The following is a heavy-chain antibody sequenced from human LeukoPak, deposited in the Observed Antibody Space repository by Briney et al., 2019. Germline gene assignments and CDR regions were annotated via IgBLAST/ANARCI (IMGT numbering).Heavy chain of an antibody. CDR2: IYYSGST. D-gene: IGHD3-10*01. V-gene: IGHV4-39*01. CDR1: GGPISSSSYY. CDR3: ARRRYYGSGTDY. Sequence: PSETLSLTCTVSGGPISSSSYYWGWIRQPPGKGLEWIGSIYYSGSTYYNPSLKSRVTISVDTSKNQLSLKLSSVTAADTAVYYCARRRYYGSGTDYWGQGTLVTVSS. J-gene: IGHJ4*02.